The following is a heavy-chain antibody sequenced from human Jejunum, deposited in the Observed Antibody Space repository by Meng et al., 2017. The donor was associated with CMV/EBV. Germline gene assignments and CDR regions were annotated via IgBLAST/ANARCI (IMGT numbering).Heavy chain of an antibody. V-gene: IGHV3-30*02. D-gene: IGHD2-2*01. Sequence: VSQAPGKGLEWVAFVRYDGSNKNYADSVKGRFSISRDNSKNTLYLQMNSLRAEDTAVYYCAKDVTPYIVVVPTAIYSSYYYGMDVWGQGTTVTVSS. CDR3: AKDVTPYIVVVPTAIYSSYYYGMDV. J-gene: IGHJ6*02. CDR2: VRYDGSNK.